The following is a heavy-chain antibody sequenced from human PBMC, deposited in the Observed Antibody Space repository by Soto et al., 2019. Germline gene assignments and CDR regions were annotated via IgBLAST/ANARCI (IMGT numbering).Heavy chain of an antibody. CDR2: IFSNDEK. CDR3: ARAMVRGVMGVGYYLDY. V-gene: IGHV2-26*01. CDR1: GFSLSNARMG. D-gene: IGHD3-10*01. Sequence: QVTLKESGPVLVKPTETLTLTCTVSGFSLSNARMGVSWIRQPPGKALEWLAHIFSNDEKSYSTSLKSRLTTSKDPSKCQLVLTMPTTDPVDTATYYCARAMVRGVMGVGYYLDYWGQGTLVTVSS. J-gene: IGHJ4*02.